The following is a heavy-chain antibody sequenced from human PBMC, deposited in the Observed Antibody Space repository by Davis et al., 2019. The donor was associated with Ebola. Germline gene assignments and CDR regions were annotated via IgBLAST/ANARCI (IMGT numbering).Heavy chain of an antibody. Sequence: SETLSLTCAVYGGSFSGNYWSWIRQPPGKGLEWIGQINHSRSTNYNPSLKSRVTISVDTSKNQFSLKLSSVTAADTAVYYCARSPERITMIVGHLGYFDLWGRGTLVTVSS. CDR3: ARSPERITMIVGHLGYFDL. CDR2: INHSRST. D-gene: IGHD3-22*01. CDR1: GGSFSGNY. V-gene: IGHV4-34*01. J-gene: IGHJ2*01.